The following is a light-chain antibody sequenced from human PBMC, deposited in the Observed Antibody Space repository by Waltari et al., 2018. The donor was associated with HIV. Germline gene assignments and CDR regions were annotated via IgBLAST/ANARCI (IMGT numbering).Light chain of an antibody. CDR2: EDT. Sequence: QSALTQPASVSGSPGQSITISCTGTSRDVGGYNYVFWYQQHPGKAPKLMIYEDTNRSSGFSNRFSGSKCGNTASRTISGLQAEDEADYYCSSYTSSSTQVFGTGTKVTVL. CDR1: SRDVGGYNY. CDR3: SSYTSSSTQV. V-gene: IGLV2-14*01. J-gene: IGLJ1*01.